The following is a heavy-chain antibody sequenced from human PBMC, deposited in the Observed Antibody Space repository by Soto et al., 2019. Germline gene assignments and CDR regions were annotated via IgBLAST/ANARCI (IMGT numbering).Heavy chain of an antibody. CDR3: AREPTTFSNWFDP. D-gene: IGHD4-17*01. CDR1: GFTFSSYA. CDR2: ISSNGGST. V-gene: IGHV3-64*01. J-gene: IGHJ5*02. Sequence: GGSLRLSCAASGFTFSSYAMHWVRQAPGKGLEYVSAISSNGGSTYYANSVKGRFTISRDNSKSTLYLQMGSLRAEDMAVYYCAREPTTFSNWFDPWGQGTLVTVSS.